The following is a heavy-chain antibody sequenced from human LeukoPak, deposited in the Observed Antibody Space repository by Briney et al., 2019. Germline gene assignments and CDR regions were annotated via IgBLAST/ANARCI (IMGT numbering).Heavy chain of an antibody. Sequence: SETLSLTCTVSGYSISSGYYWGWIRQPPGKGLEWIGRIYTSGSTNYNPSLKSRVTMSVDTSKNQFSLKLSSVTAADTAVYYCARERFPTTYYYYMDVWGKGTTVTVSS. D-gene: IGHD1-7*01. J-gene: IGHJ6*03. CDR1: GYSISSGYY. V-gene: IGHV4-38-2*02. CDR2: IYTSGST. CDR3: ARERFPTTYYYYMDV.